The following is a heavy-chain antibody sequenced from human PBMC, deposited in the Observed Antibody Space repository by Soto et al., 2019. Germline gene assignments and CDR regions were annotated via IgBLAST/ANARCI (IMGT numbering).Heavy chain of an antibody. Sequence: SETLSLTCTVSGGSISSSSYYWGWIRQPPGKGLEWIGSIYYSGSTYYNPSLKSRVTISVDTSKNQFSLKLSSVTAADTAVYYCARHYKKATMVRGVTSSFDYWGQGTLVTVSS. CDR3: ARHYKKATMVRGVTSSFDY. V-gene: IGHV4-39*01. CDR2: IYYSGST. J-gene: IGHJ4*02. D-gene: IGHD3-10*01. CDR1: GGSISSSSYY.